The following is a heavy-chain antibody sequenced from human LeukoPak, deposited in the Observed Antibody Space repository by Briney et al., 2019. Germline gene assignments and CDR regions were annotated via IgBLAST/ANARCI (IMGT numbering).Heavy chain of an antibody. CDR1: GGSISSYY. Sequence: SETLSLTCTVSGGSISSYYWSWIRQPPGKGLEWIGYIYYSGSTNYNPSLKSRVTISVDTSKNQFSLKLSSVTAADTAVYYCARGGRRDFGDYERGSFDYWGQGTLVTVSS. V-gene: IGHV4-59*01. J-gene: IGHJ4*02. CDR3: ARGGRRDFGDYERGSFDY. CDR2: IYYSGST. D-gene: IGHD4-17*01.